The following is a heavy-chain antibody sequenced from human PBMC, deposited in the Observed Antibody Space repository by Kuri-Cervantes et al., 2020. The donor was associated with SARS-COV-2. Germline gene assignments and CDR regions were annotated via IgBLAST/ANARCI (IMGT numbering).Heavy chain of an antibody. D-gene: IGHD3-3*01. Sequence: GGSLRLSCAASGFTFSSYGMHWVRQAPGKGLEWVAVISYDGSNKYYADSVKGRFTISRDNSKNTLYLQMNSLRAEDTAVYYCAKDRIGVFGVEYYYGMDVWGQGATVTVSS. CDR3: AKDRIGVFGVEYYYGMDV. CDR1: GFTFSSYG. CDR2: ISYDGSNK. J-gene: IGHJ6*02. V-gene: IGHV3-30*18.